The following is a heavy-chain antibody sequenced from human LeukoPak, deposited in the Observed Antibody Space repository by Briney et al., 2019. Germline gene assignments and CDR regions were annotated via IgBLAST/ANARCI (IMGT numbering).Heavy chain of an antibody. CDR3: ARDPHALDC. V-gene: IGHV3-48*01. Sequence: PGGSLRLSCAASGFSFSSYSMNWVRQAPGKGLEWVAYIAYTGTIHYADSVRGRFAISRDNAKNSLYLELNSLRVEDTAVYYCARDPHALDCWGQGTRVTVSS. CDR2: IAYTGTI. J-gene: IGHJ4*02. CDR1: GFSFSSYS.